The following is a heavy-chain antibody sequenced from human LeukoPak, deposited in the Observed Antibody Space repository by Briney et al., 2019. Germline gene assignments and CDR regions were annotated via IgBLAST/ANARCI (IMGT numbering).Heavy chain of an antibody. CDR2: IYYSGST. CDR3: ARAVDPRSSFGY. Sequence: SETLSLTCTVSGGSISSYYWSWIRQPPGKGLEWIGYIYYSGSTNYNPSLKSRVTISVDTSKNQFSPKLSSVTAADTAVYYCARAVDPRSSFGYWGQGTLVTVSS. J-gene: IGHJ4*02. CDR1: GGSISSYY. D-gene: IGHD2/OR15-2a*01. V-gene: IGHV4-59*01.